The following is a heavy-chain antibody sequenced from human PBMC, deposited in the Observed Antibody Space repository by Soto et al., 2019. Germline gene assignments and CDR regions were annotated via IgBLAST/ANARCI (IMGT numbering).Heavy chain of an antibody. J-gene: IGHJ4*02. Sequence: GASVKVSCKASGGTFSSYAISLVRQAPGQGLEWMGGIIPIFGTANYAQKFQGRVTITADESTSTAYMELSSLRSEDTAVYYCASSLLYCGGDCYPFDYWGQGTLVTVSS. CDR3: ASSLLYCGGDCYPFDY. V-gene: IGHV1-69*13. CDR2: IIPIFGTA. D-gene: IGHD2-21*02. CDR1: GGTFSSYA.